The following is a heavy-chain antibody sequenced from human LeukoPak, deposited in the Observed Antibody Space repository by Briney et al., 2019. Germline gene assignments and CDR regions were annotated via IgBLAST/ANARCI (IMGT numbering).Heavy chain of an antibody. D-gene: IGHD3-22*01. J-gene: IGHJ4*02. Sequence: GGSLRLSCAASGFTFSSYAMSWVRQAPGKGLEWVSAISGSGGSTYYADSVKGRFTISRDNSKNTLYLQMNSLRAEDTAVYYCANFHYYDSSGYYSYWGQGTLVTVSS. CDR1: GFTFSSYA. CDR2: ISGSGGST. V-gene: IGHV3-23*01. CDR3: ANFHYYDSSGYYSY.